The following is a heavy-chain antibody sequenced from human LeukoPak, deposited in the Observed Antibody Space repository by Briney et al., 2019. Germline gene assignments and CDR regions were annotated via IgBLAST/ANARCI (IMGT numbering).Heavy chain of an antibody. CDR2: ISWNSGSI. CDR3: AKDHEVEPNAFDI. D-gene: IGHD1-1*01. V-gene: IGHV3-9*01. J-gene: IGHJ3*02. Sequence: PGGSLRLSCAASGFTVSANYMNWVRQGPGKGLEWVSGISWNSGSIGYADSVKGRFTISRDNAKNSLYLQMNSLRAEDTALYYCAKDHEVEPNAFDIWGQGTMVTVSS. CDR1: GFTVSANY.